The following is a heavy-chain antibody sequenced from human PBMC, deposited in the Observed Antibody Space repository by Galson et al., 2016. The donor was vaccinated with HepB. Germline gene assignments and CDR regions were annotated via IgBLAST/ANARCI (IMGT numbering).Heavy chain of an antibody. CDR3: ARRCTSTNCYIHDAFDV. J-gene: IGHJ3*01. V-gene: IGHV1-69*10. D-gene: IGHD2-8*01. CDR1: GDSFSNYV. CDR2: IIPLLTTK. Sequence: SVKVSCKASGDSFSNYVVDWVRQAPGQGLQWVGGIIPLLTTKHFAQSFQGRVTISADLSTSTVYLKMTGLRSEDTGMYYCARRCTSTNCYIHDAFDVWGQGTVLTVS.